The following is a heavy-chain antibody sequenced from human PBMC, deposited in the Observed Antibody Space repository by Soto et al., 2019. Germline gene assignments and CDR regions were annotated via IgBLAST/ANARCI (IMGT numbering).Heavy chain of an antibody. V-gene: IGHV4-59*12. Sequence: PSETLSLTCAVSGDSISSYYCMWIRQPPGKGLESIGYLYYGRSANYNPSLKSRVTLSVDTSTNQCSLTLSSVTAADTAVYYCARGARGIGSGYYYLTSPAFPPTRPYFDYWGQGTLVTVSS. CDR2: LYYGRSA. D-gene: IGHD3-22*01. J-gene: IGHJ4*02. CDR3: ARGARGIGSGYYYLTSPAFPPTRPYFDY. CDR1: GDSISSYY.